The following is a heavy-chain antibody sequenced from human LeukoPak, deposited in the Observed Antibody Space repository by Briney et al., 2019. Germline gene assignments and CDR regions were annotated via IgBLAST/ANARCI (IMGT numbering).Heavy chain of an antibody. J-gene: IGHJ4*02. V-gene: IGHV4-39*01. CDR3: AGHRVGIAAQGARPARGFDY. CDR2: IYYSGST. CDR1: GGSISSSSYY. D-gene: IGHD6-13*01. Sequence: SETLSLTCTVSGGSISSSSYYWGWIRQPPGKGLEWIGSIYYSGSTYYNPSLKSRVTISVDTSKNQFSLKLSSVTAADTAVYYCAGHRVGIAAQGARPARGFDYWGQGTLVTVSS.